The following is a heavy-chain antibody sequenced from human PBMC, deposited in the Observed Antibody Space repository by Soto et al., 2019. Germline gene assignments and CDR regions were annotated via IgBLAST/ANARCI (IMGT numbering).Heavy chain of an antibody. CDR3: GRGLQGYYGNDV. D-gene: IGHD4-4*01. Sequence: GGSLRLSCEASGFTFSSYWMHWVRQAPGKGLVWVSRIYTDGSRTSYADSVRGRFTISRDNAKNTLYLQKNSLRAEDSAVYYCGRGLQGYYGNDVWGQGTTVTVSS. CDR1: GFTFSSYW. CDR2: IYTDGSRT. J-gene: IGHJ6*02. V-gene: IGHV3-74*01.